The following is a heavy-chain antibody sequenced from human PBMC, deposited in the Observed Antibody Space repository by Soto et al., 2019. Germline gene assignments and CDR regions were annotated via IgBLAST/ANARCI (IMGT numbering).Heavy chain of an antibody. J-gene: IGHJ4*02. Sequence: SETLSLTCAVYGGSFSGYYWSWIRQPPGKGLEWIGEINHSGSTNYNPSLKSRVTISVDTSKNQFSLKLSSVTAADTAVYYCEGRPVDTIYGGYFDSWGQGTLVTVSS. CDR3: EGRPVDTIYGGYFDS. CDR2: INHSGST. D-gene: IGHD5-12*01. CDR1: GGSFSGYY. V-gene: IGHV4-34*01.